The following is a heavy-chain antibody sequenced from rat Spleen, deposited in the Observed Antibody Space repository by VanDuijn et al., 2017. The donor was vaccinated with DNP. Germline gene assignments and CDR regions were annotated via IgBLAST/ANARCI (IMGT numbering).Heavy chain of an antibody. CDR2: ISNGGGST. V-gene: IGHV5S11*01. Sequence: EVRLVESGGGLVQPGRSLKLSCAASGFTFSDYYMAWVRQAPTKGLEWVASISNGGGSTYYPDSVKGRFTISRVNAKNTLQLQMNNLRSEETATYYCARDAGGPFDYWGQGVMVTVSS. D-gene: IGHD1-11*01. CDR3: ARDAGGPFDY. J-gene: IGHJ2*01. CDR1: GFTFSDYY.